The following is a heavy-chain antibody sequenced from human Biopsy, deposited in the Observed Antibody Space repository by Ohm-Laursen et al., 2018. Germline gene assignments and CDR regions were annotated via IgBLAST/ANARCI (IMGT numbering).Heavy chain of an antibody. J-gene: IGHJ4*02. D-gene: IGHD3-10*01. Sequence: SLRLSCSASEFIFSRFWMYWVRQAPGKGLVWVSRINTDGSSTNYEDAVKGRFTISRDNAKNTVFLQMNSLRAEDTAVYYCTRAEAGSGSLLYFDYWGQGTLVTVSS. CDR2: INTDGSST. CDR3: TRAEAGSGSLLYFDY. CDR1: EFIFSRFW. V-gene: IGHV3-74*01.